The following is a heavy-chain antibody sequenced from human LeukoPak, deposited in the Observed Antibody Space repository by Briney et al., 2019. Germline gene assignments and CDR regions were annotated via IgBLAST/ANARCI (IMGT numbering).Heavy chain of an antibody. V-gene: IGHV3-7*01. CDR3: ARGGYCSSTSCQSYYYYMDV. J-gene: IGHJ6*03. Sequence: GGSLRLSCAASGFTFSSYWMSWVRQAPGKGLEWVANIKQDGSEKYYVDSVKGRFTISRDNAKNSLYLQMNSLRAEDTAVYYCARGGYCSSTSCQSYYYYMDVWGKGTTVTVSS. D-gene: IGHD2-2*01. CDR1: GFTFSSYW. CDR2: IKQDGSEK.